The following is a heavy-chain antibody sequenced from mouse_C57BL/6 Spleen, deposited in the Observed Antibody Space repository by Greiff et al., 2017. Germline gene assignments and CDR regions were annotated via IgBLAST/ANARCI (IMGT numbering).Heavy chain of an antibody. J-gene: IGHJ1*03. D-gene: IGHD2-5*01. Sequence: VQLQESGPELVKPGASVKISCKASGYAFSSSWMNWVKQRPGKGLEWIGRIYPGDGDTNYNGKFKGKATLTADKSSSTAYMQLSSLTSEDSAVYFCARGSKHWYFDVWGTGTTVTVSS. CDR2: IYPGDGDT. CDR1: GYAFSSSW. V-gene: IGHV1-82*01. CDR3: ARGSKHWYFDV.